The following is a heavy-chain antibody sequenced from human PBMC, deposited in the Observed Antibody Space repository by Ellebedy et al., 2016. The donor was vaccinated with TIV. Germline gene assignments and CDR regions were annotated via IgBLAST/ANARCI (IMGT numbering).Heavy chain of an antibody. CDR3: ARDQARAFDI. CDR1: GVSISSYY. V-gene: IGHV4-59*01. CDR2: IYYTGST. J-gene: IGHJ3*02. Sequence: MPSETLSLTCNVSGVSISSYYWSRIRQPPGKGLEWIGYIYYTGSTNYNPSLKSRVTLSVDTSKNQISLKLISVTAADTAVYYCARDQARAFDIWGQGTMVTVSS.